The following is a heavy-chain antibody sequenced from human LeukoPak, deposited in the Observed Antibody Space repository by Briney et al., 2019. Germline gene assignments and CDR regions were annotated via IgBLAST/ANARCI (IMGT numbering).Heavy chain of an antibody. Sequence: SETLSLTCAVYGGSFSGYYWSWIRQPPGKGLEWIGEINHSGSTYYNPSLKSRVTISVDTSKNQFSLKLSSVTAADTAVYYCARDSHYYDSRNYGMDVWGQGTTVTVSS. CDR2: INHSGST. CDR3: ARDSHYYDSRNYGMDV. J-gene: IGHJ6*02. V-gene: IGHV4-34*01. CDR1: GGSFSGYY. D-gene: IGHD3-22*01.